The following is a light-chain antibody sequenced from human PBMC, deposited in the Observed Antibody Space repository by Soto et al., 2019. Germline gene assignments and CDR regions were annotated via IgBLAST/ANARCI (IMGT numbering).Light chain of an antibody. V-gene: IGLV4-69*01. J-gene: IGLJ2*01. CDR1: SGHSSYT. Sequence: QSVLTQSPSASASLGASVKLTCTLSSGHSSYTIAWHQQQPEKGPRFLMKLNSDGSHTKGDGIPDRFSGSSSGDERYLSISSLQSEDEADYYCQTWGTGLPVFGGGTKLTVL. CDR2: LNSDGSH. CDR3: QTWGTGLPV.